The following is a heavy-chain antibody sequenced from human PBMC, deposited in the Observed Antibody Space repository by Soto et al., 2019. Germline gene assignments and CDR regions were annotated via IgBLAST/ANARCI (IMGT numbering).Heavy chain of an antibody. D-gene: IGHD3-16*01. CDR1: GFTFSHAW. Sequence: EVQLVESGGGLVKPGWSRRLSCAASGFTFSHAWMNWVRQAPGKGLEWVGRIKSKTDGGTTDFAAPVKGRFTISRDDAKNTLFLQMKSLKIEDTAVYYCDSRMGGSYWGQGTLVTVSS. CDR2: IKSKTDGGTT. CDR3: DSRMGGSY. V-gene: IGHV3-15*07. J-gene: IGHJ4*02.